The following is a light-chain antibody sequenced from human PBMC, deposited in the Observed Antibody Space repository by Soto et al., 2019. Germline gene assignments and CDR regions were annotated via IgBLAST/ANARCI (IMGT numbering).Light chain of an antibody. Sequence: DIPLTQSPSTLSASVGDRVTITCRARQSISRWLAWYQQKPGKAPKLLIYDASILESGVPSRFSGSGSGTEFTLTNSSLQPDDFATYYCQQYNSYRTFGQGTKVEIK. J-gene: IGKJ1*01. CDR1: QSISRW. V-gene: IGKV1-5*01. CDR3: QQYNSYRT. CDR2: DAS.